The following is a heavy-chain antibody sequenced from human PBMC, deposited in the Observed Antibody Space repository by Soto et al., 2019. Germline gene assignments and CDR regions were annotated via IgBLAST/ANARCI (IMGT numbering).Heavy chain of an antibody. CDR2: IYVTGAV. Sequence: SETLALSCSVSGAALNSGNYYWSWIRQVPGKGLEWIGHIYVTGAVDYNPSLRDRITISQDTSERQFSLNLRLVTAADTAVYYCARLRIATNNYKWFDPWGQGTLVTVYS. V-gene: IGHV4-31*03. D-gene: IGHD2-21*01. CDR3: ARLRIATNNYKWFDP. CDR1: GAALNSGNYY. J-gene: IGHJ5*02.